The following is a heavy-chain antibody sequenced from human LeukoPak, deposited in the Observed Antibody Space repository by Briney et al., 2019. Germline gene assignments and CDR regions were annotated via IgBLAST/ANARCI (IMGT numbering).Heavy chain of an antibody. CDR1: GFTLTSFG. CDR2: IWFDGTEK. Sequence: GGSLRLSCVTSGFTLTSFGMHWVRQAPGKGLEWVAGIWFDGTEKYYADSVKGRFTVSRDNSKNTVHLQMNGLRAEDTAVYYCAKEVFEESADNWFDPWGQGTLVTISS. V-gene: IGHV3-33*06. CDR3: AKEVFEESADNWFDP. J-gene: IGHJ5*02. D-gene: IGHD3-10*02.